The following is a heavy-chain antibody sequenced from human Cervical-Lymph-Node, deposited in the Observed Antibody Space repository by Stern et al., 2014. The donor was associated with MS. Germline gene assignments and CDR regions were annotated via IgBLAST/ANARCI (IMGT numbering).Heavy chain of an antibody. CDR3: AHRPMETLGRPFDY. CDR2: IYWDDEK. Sequence: QITLKESGPTVVKPTQTLTLTCTFSGFSLTTSGVAVGWIRQPPGKALEWPALIYWDDEKRYSPSLRSRLTLTKDTSKNQVVLTMINMDPMDTATYYCAHRPMETLGRPFDYWGQGTLVTVSS. J-gene: IGHJ4*02. D-gene: IGHD1-1*01. CDR1: GFSLTTSGVA. V-gene: IGHV2-5*02.